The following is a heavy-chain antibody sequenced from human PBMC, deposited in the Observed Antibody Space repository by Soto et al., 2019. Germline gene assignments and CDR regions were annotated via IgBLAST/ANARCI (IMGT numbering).Heavy chain of an antibody. V-gene: IGHV1-18*01. CDR1: GDTFANFG. Sequence: HLVQSGPEVKRPGASITVSCKTSGDTFANFGLSCVRQAPGQGLEWLGWIATYNNNKNYAQKFQGMLTLTTDTSTSTAYMELESLGYDDTAVYYCARVVRGVVNWFDPWGQGTLVTVSS. J-gene: IGHJ5*02. CDR2: IATYNNNK. CDR3: ARVVRGVVNWFDP. D-gene: IGHD3-10*01.